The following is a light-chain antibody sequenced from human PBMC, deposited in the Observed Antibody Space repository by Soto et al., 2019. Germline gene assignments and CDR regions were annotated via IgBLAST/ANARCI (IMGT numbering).Light chain of an antibody. J-gene: IGKJ4*01. V-gene: IGKV3-20*01. Sequence: EIVLTQSPGTLSLSPRERATLSCRASQSVSSSYLAWYQQKPGQAPRLFIYGASRRATGIPDRFSGSGSGSDFTLTISRLQPEAFAVYYCQQYGSSVTFGGGTKVEIK. CDR3: QQYGSSVT. CDR2: GAS. CDR1: QSVSSSY.